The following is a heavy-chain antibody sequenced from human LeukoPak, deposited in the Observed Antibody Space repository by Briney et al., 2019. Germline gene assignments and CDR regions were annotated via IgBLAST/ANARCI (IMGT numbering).Heavy chain of an antibody. J-gene: IGHJ3*02. CDR3: VREWDHTRMTFDI. CDR2: IGTYNGNT. CDR1: GYTFINYA. D-gene: IGHD1-26*01. Sequence: ASVKVSCTASGYTFINYAISWVRQAPGQGLEWMGWIGTYNGNTKYAQEFQGRVTMTTDTSTSTGYMELRNLRSDDTAVYFCVREWDHTRMTFDIWGQGTMVTVSS. V-gene: IGHV1-18*01.